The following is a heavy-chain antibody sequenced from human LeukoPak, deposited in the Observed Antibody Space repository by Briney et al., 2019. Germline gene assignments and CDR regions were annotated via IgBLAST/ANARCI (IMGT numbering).Heavy chain of an antibody. CDR2: IWYDGSNK. D-gene: IGHD4-17*01. J-gene: IGHJ4*02. Sequence: GGSLRLSCAASGFTFSSYGMHWVRQAPGKGLEWVAVIWYDGSNKYYADSMKGRFTISRDNSKNTLYLQMNSLRAEDTAVYYCARGDYGDYNTYYFDYWGQGTLVTVSS. CDR3: ARGDYGDYNTYYFDY. V-gene: IGHV3-33*01. CDR1: GFTFSSYG.